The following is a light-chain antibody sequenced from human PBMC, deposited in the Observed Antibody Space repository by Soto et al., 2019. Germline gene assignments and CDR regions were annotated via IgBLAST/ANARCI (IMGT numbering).Light chain of an antibody. V-gene: IGKV1-9*01. Sequence: DIQLTPSPSFLSASVGDRVTITCRASQGISSYLAWYQQKPGKAPKLLIYAASTLQSGVPSRFSGSGSGTEFTLTISSLQPEDVATYYCQQLNSYSFTFGPGTKVDIK. CDR2: AAS. CDR1: QGISSY. J-gene: IGKJ3*01. CDR3: QQLNSYSFT.